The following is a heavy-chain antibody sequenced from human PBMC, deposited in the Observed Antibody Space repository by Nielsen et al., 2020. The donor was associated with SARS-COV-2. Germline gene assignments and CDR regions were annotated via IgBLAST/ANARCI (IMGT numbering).Heavy chain of an antibody. CDR1: GFTFSSYA. CDR3: ARDGISSRSNGGY. V-gene: IGHV3-21*01. Sequence: GGSLRLSCAASGFTFSSYAMSWVRQAPGKGLEWVSSISSSSSYIYYADSVKGRFTISRDNAKNSLYLQMNSLRAEDTAVYYCARDGISSRSNGGYWGQGTLVTVSS. D-gene: IGHD6-13*01. J-gene: IGHJ4*02. CDR2: ISSSSSYI.